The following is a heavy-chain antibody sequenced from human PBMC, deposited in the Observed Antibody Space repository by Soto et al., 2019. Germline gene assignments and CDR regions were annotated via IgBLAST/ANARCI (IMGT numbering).Heavy chain of an antibody. CDR3: VVYSSSSGRRCGY. V-gene: IGHV5-51*01. J-gene: IGHJ4*02. D-gene: IGHD6-6*01. CDR2: IYPGDSDT. CDR1: GYIFSKYW. Sequence: GESLKISCKSSGYIFSKYWIGWVRQMPGKGLEWMGIIYPGDSDTRYSPSFQGQVTISADKSITTAYLQWRSLKASDTAIYYCVVYSSSSGRRCGYWGQGTLVSVAS.